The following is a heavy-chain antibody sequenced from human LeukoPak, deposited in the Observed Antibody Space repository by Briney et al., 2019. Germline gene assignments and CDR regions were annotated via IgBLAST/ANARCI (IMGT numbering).Heavy chain of an antibody. CDR1: GFTFSSYS. CDR2: ISSSSSYI. Sequence: GGSLRLSCAASGFTFSSYSMNWVRQAPGRGLEWVSSISSSSSYIYYADSVKGRFTISRDNAKNSLYLQMNSLRAEDTAVYYCARAPRYYYDSSGSNAFDIWGQGTMVTVSS. CDR3: ARAPRYYYDSSGSNAFDI. V-gene: IGHV3-21*01. D-gene: IGHD3-22*01. J-gene: IGHJ3*02.